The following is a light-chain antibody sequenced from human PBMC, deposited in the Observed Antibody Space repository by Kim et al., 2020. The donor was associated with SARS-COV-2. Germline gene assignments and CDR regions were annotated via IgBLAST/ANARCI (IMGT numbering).Light chain of an antibody. CDR3: QAWDSSTVV. CDR2: QDT. V-gene: IGLV3-1*01. Sequence: VSPGPTASFTCSGDKLGDKYTSWYQQRPGQSPVLVIYQDTKRPSGIPERFSGSNSGNTATLTISEAQAMDEADYYCQAWDSSTVVFGGGTQLTVL. J-gene: IGLJ3*02. CDR1: KLGDKY.